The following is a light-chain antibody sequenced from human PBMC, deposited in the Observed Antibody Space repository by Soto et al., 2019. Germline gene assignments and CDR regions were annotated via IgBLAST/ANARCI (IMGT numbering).Light chain of an antibody. V-gene: IGKV1-27*01. J-gene: IGKJ2*01. Sequence: DIQMTQSPSSLSASVGDRVTITCRASQGISSYLAWYQQKPGKVPKVLIYAASTLQSGVPSRFSGSGSGTNFTLTISSLQPEDFGTYYCQQSYKTPHTFGQGTKLETK. CDR1: QGISSY. CDR3: QQSYKTPHT. CDR2: AAS.